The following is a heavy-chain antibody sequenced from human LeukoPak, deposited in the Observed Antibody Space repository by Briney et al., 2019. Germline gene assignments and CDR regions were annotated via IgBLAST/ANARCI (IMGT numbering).Heavy chain of an antibody. CDR1: GGTFSSYA. J-gene: IGHJ5*02. CDR3: ARGTSNWFDP. V-gene: IGHV1-69*13. CDR2: IIPIFGTA. Sequence: EASVKVSCKASGGTFSSYAISWVRQAPGQGLGWMGGIIPIFGTANYAQKFQGRVTITADESTSTAYMELSSLRSEDTAVYYCARGTSNWFDPWGQGTLVTVSS. D-gene: IGHD3/OR15-3a*01.